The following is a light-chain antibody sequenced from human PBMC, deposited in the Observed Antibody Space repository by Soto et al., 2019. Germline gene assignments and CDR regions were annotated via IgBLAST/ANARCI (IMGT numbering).Light chain of an antibody. CDR2: GAS. V-gene: IGKV3-20*01. CDR1: QSVSSSY. Sequence: EIVLTQSPGTLSLSPGERATLSCRASQSVSSSYLAWYQQKPGQAPRLLIYGASSRPTGIPDRFSVSGSGTDFTITISRLEPEDFAVYYWQQYGNSPLTFGGGTKVEIK. CDR3: QQYGNSPLT. J-gene: IGKJ4*01.